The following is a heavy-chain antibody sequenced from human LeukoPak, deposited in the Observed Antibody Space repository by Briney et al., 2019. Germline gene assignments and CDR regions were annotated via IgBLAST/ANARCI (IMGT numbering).Heavy chain of an antibody. J-gene: IGHJ4*02. V-gene: IGHV1-2*02. CDR2: INPNSGGT. CDR3: ATDVFTMVRGVFDY. CDR1: GYTFTGYY. Sequence: APVKVSCKASGYTFTGYYMHWVRQAPGQGLEWMGWINPNSGGTNYPQKFQGRVTLTRDTSITTAYMDLSRLRSDDTAVYYCATDVFTMVRGVFDYWGQGTLVTVSS. D-gene: IGHD3-10*01.